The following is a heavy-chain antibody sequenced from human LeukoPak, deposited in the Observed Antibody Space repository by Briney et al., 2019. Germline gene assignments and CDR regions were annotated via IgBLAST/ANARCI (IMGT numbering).Heavy chain of an antibody. V-gene: IGHV4-4*02. CDR2: IDHSGST. CDR3: ARGAAVAGTGYYYYHDMDV. Sequence: SGTLSLTCAVSGGSISSSNWWSWVRQPPGKGLEWIGEIDHSGSTNNNPSLKSRVTISVDKSKNQFSLKPSSVTAADTAVYYCARGAAVAGTGYYYYHDMDVWGQGTTVTVSS. CDR1: GGSISSSNW. J-gene: IGHJ6*02. D-gene: IGHD6-19*01.